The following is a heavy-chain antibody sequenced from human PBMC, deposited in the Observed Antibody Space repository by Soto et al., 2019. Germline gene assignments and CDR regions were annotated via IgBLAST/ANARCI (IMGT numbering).Heavy chain of an antibody. CDR3: AILGYSGYDSFDY. D-gene: IGHD5-12*01. CDR2: IIPILGIA. V-gene: IGHV1-69*04. J-gene: IGHJ4*02. Sequence: SVKVSCKASGYTFTSYAMHWVRQAPGQGLEWMGRIIPILGIANYAQKFQGRVTITADKSTSTAYMELSSLRSEDTAVYYCAILGYSGYDSFDYWGQGTLVTVSS. CDR1: GYTFTSYA.